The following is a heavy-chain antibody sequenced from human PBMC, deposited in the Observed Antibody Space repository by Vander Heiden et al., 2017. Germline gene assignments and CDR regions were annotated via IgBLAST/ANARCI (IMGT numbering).Heavy chain of an antibody. CDR1: GFPFSRYG. CDR2: VWYDGTNK. CDR3: ARDYGSSWPNWFDP. V-gene: IGHV3-33*01. J-gene: IGHJ5*02. D-gene: IGHD6-13*01. Sequence: QVQLVESGGGVVQPGRSLRLPCSGSGFPFSRYGMHWVRQAPGKGLEWVATVWYDGTNKYYGDSVKGRFTISRDNSNNTVYLQMNSLRVEDTAVYYCARDYGSSWPNWFDPWGQGTQVSVSS.